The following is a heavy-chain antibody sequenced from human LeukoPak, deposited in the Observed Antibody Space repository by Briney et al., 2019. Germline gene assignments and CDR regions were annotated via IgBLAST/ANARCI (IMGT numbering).Heavy chain of an antibody. CDR1: GGSISSSSYY. Sequence: PSETPSLTCTVSGGSISSSSYYWGWIRQPPGKGLEWIGSIYYSGSTYYNPSLKSRVTISVDTSKNQFSLKLSSVTAADTAVYYCARGPSGYYPYYFDYWGQGTLVTVSS. CDR2: IYYSGST. D-gene: IGHD3-22*01. J-gene: IGHJ4*02. CDR3: ARGPSGYYPYYFDY. V-gene: IGHV4-39*01.